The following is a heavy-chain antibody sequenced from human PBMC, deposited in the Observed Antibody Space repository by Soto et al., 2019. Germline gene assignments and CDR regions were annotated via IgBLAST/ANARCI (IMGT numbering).Heavy chain of an antibody. V-gene: IGHV4-34*01. J-gene: IGHJ3*02. CDR1: GGSFSGYY. Sequence: QVQLQQWGAGLLKPSETLSLTCAVYGGSFSGYYWSWIRQLPGKGLEWIGEINHSGSTNYNPSLKSRVTISVDTSKNQFSLKLSSVTAADTAVYYCAREKAYYYGSGSYYKSGAFDIWGQGTMVTVSS. CDR2: INHSGST. D-gene: IGHD3-10*01. CDR3: AREKAYYYGSGSYYKSGAFDI.